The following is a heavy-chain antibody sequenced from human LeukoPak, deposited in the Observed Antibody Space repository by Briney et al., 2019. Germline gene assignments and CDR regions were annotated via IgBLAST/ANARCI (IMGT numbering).Heavy chain of an antibody. CDR1: GFTFSSYW. J-gene: IGHJ4*02. Sequence: GGSLRLSCAASGFTFSSYWMSWVRQAPGKGLEWVANIKQDGSEKYYVDSVKGRFIISRDNAKNSLYLQMNSLRAEDTAVYYCARDTKYYYDSSGYQYWGQGTLVTVSS. D-gene: IGHD3-22*01. CDR2: IKQDGSEK. V-gene: IGHV3-7*01. CDR3: ARDTKYYYDSSGYQY.